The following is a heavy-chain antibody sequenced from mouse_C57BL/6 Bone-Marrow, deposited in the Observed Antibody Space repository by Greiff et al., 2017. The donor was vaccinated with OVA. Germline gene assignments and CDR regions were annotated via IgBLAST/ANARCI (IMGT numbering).Heavy chain of an antibody. J-gene: IGHJ2*01. CDR1: GYTFTDYY. CDR3: ARSFYDYDVRYFDY. Sequence: VQLKESGPVLVKPGASVKMSCKASGYTFTDYYMNWVKQSHGKSLEWIGVINPYNGGTSYNQKFKGKATLTVDKSSSTAYMELNSLTSEDSAVYYCARSFYDYDVRYFDYWGQGTTLTVSS. CDR2: INPYNGGT. V-gene: IGHV1-19*01. D-gene: IGHD2-4*01.